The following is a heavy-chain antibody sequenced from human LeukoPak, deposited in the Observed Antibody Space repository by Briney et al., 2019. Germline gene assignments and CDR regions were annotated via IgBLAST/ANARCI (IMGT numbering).Heavy chain of an antibody. CDR2: INSDGTST. J-gene: IGHJ4*02. Sequence: GGSLRLSCAASGFTVSSNYMSWVRQAPGKGLVWVSRINSDGTSTTYADSVKGRFTISRDNAKNTLFLQMNSLRAEDTAVYYCAKGGRLRPDYWGQGALVTVSS. V-gene: IGHV3-74*01. CDR1: GFTVSSNY. D-gene: IGHD3-16*01. CDR3: AKGGRLRPDY.